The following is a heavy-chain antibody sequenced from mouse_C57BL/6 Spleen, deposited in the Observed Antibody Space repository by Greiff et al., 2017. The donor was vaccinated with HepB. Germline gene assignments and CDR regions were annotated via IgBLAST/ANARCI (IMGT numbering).Heavy chain of an antibody. V-gene: IGHV5-12*01. CDR3: ARDSSGFAWFAY. J-gene: IGHJ3*01. CDR2: ISNGGGST. D-gene: IGHD3-2*02. CDR1: GFTFSDYY. Sequence: EVKVVESGGGLVQPGGSLKLSCAASGFTFSDYYMYWVRQTPEKRLEWVAYISNGGGSTYYPDTVKGRFTISRDNAKNTLYLQMSRLKSEDTAMYYCARDSSGFAWFAYWGQGTLVTVSA.